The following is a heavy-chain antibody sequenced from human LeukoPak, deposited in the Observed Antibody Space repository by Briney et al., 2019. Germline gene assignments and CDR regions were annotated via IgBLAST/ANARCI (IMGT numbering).Heavy chain of an antibody. CDR2: ISWNGGDI. CDR3: AKVRSAFRFGDVGLDL. CDR1: GFTFDDYS. J-gene: IGHJ5*02. V-gene: IGHV3-9*01. Sequence: GGSLRLSCADSGFTFDDYSIHWVRQAPGKGLGWVSGISWNGGDIVYVDSVKGRFAISRDTAKNFVYLQMNSLTPEDTALYYCAKVRSAFRFGDVGLDLWGQGTLVTVSS. D-gene: IGHD3-10*01.